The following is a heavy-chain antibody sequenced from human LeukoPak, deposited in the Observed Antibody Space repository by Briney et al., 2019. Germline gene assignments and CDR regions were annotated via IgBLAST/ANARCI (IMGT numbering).Heavy chain of an antibody. Sequence: QPGGSLRLSCAASGFTFSSYSMNWVRQAPGKGLECVSYISSTSSTIYYANSVRGRFTISRDNAKNSLYLQMDSLRVEDTAVYYCVRDASGYSWGQGTLVTVSS. D-gene: IGHD2-15*01. V-gene: IGHV3-48*01. CDR1: GFTFSSYS. CDR3: VRDASGYS. J-gene: IGHJ4*02. CDR2: ISSTSSTI.